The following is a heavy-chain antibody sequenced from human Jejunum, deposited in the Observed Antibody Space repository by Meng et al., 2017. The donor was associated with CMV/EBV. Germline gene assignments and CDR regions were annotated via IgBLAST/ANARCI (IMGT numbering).Heavy chain of an antibody. CDR3: ATILLSGVTSGY. V-gene: IGHV3-21*01. CDR2: IDSSSSYI. J-gene: IGHJ4*02. Sequence: CTASGFTFSKYGMNWVRQSPGKGLDWLSTIDSSSSYIYSADSVRGRFTISRDNAKNSLYLQMNSLRAEDTAVYYCATILLSGVTSGYWGQGTLVTVSS. CDR1: GFTFSKYG. D-gene: IGHD3-3*01.